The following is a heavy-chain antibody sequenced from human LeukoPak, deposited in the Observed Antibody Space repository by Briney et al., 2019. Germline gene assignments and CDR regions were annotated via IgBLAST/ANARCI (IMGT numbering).Heavy chain of an antibody. CDR3: ARGGLRAYYMDV. Sequence: GGSLRLSCAASGFTFSTYWMHWVRQAPGEGLVWVSRINTDGSSTFFGDSVKGRFTISRDNAKNTLYLQMNSLRAEDTAVYYCARGGLRAYYMDVWGKGTTVTVSS. V-gene: IGHV3-74*01. CDR1: GFTFSTYW. J-gene: IGHJ6*03. CDR2: INTDGSST. D-gene: IGHD3-3*01.